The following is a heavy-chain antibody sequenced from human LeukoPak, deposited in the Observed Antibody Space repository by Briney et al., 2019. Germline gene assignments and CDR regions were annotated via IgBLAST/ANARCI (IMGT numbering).Heavy chain of an antibody. D-gene: IGHD4-17*01. J-gene: IGHJ6*03. CDR3: ARRVASLYGDYSYYYYYYMDV. V-gene: IGHV4-61*02. CDR2: IYTSGST. Sequence: SETLSLTCTVSGGSISSGSYYWSWIRQPAGKGLEWIGRIYTSGSTNYNPSLKSRVTISVDTSKNQFSLKLSSVTAADTAVYYCARRVASLYGDYSYYYYYYMDVWGKGTTVTISS. CDR1: GGSISSGSYY.